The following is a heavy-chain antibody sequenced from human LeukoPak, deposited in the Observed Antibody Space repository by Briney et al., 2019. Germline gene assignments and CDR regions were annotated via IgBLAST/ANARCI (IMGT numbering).Heavy chain of an antibody. CDR1: GFTFSSYS. D-gene: IGHD5-12*01. CDR2: ISSSSSYI. V-gene: IGHV3-21*01. J-gene: IGHJ4*02. Sequence: GGSLRLSCAASGFTFSSYSMNWVRQAPGKGLEWVSSISSSSSYIYYADSVKGRFTISRDSAKNSLYLQMNSLRAEDTAVYYCARADIVATIDYWGQGTLVTVSS. CDR3: ARADIVATIDY.